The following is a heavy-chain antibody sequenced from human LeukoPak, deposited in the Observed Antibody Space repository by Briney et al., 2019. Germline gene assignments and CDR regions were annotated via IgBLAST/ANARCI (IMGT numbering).Heavy chain of an antibody. V-gene: IGHV1-2*02. Sequence: ASVKVSCKASGYTFTGCYMHWVRQAPGQGLEWMGWINPNNDDTNYAEKFQGRVTMTTDTSISTVYMELTRLRSDDTAMYYCVRIYRGPDYWGQGTLVTVSS. CDR3: VRIYRGPDY. CDR1: GYTFTGCY. D-gene: IGHD3-10*01. J-gene: IGHJ4*02. CDR2: INPNNDDT.